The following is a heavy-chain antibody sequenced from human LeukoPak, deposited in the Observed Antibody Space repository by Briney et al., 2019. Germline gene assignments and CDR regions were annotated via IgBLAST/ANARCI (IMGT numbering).Heavy chain of an antibody. CDR2: INPSGGST. CDR3: ARNRWLDC. V-gene: IGHV1-46*01. CDR1: VYTFTNYY. Sequence: ASVTVSYMPSVYTFTNYYIHWVRQAPGQGLEWMGIINPSGGSTTYAQKFQDRVTMTRDMSTSTVYMELSSLRSEDTAVYYCARNRWLDCWGQGTLVTVPS. D-gene: IGHD5-24*01. J-gene: IGHJ4*02.